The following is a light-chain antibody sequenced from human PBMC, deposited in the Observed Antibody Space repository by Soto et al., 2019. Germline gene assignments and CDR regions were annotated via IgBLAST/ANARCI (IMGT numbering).Light chain of an antibody. Sequence: DIQMTQSPSTLSASVGNTVTITCRASRDIITWLAWYQHKPGKAPNLLIYQASTLEGGVPSRFSGSGSGTEFILTISSLQPDDFATYYCQQYKSYSWTFGQGTKVEI. CDR3: QQYKSYSWT. CDR2: QAS. V-gene: IGKV1-5*03. J-gene: IGKJ1*01. CDR1: RDIITW.